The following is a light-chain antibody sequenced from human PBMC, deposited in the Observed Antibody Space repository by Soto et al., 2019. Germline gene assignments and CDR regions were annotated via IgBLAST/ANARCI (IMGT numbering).Light chain of an antibody. CDR1: QSVTSSY. V-gene: IGKV3-20*01. CDR2: GAS. Sequence: EIVLTQSPGTLSLSPGERASLSCRASQSVTSSYLAWYQQKPGQAPRLLIYGASSRATGIPGRFSGSGSGTDFTLTISRLEPEDFAVYYCQKYGRSTHSTFGPGTKVEIK. CDR3: QKYGRSTHST. J-gene: IGKJ3*01.